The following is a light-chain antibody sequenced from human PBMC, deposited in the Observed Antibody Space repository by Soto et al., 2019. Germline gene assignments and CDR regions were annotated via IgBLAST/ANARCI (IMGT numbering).Light chain of an antibody. CDR2: EVN. Sequence: QSVLTQPPSASGTPGQRVTISCSGSSSNIGSNTVNWYQHHPGKAPELIIYEVNKRPSGVPGRFSGSKPGNTASLTVSRLQTEDEADYYCSSYAGSNNFVFGTGTKVTVL. CDR1: SSNIGSNT. J-gene: IGLJ1*01. V-gene: IGLV1-44*01. CDR3: SSYAGSNNFV.